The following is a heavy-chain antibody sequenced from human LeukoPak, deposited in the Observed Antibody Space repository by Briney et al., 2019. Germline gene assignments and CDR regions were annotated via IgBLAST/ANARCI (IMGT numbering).Heavy chain of an antibody. CDR2: IYYNGST. CDR3: ARRGGFYCRGATCYHYYFDY. V-gene: IGHV4-59*08. J-gene: IGHJ4*02. CDR1: GGSISSYY. D-gene: IGHD2-15*01. Sequence: SETLSLTCTVSGGSISSYYWGWIRQPPGKGLEWIGYIYYNGSTNYNPSLKSRVTISVDTSKNQFSLKLNSVTAADTAVYYCARRGGFYCRGATCYHYYFDYWGQGALVTVSS.